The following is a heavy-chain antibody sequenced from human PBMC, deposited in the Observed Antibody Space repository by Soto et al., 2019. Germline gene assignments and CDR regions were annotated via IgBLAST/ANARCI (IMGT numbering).Heavy chain of an antibody. V-gene: IGHV2-5*02. Sequence: QITLKESGPTLVKPTQTLTLTCTVSGFSLMTNGVGVGWFRQPPGKALEWLALIYRDDDKRYRPSLKSRVTITNDSSKNQVVLTMTNVDPVDTATYYCAHTAPSGPYWETFNYWGQGTLVTVSS. CDR3: AHTAPSGPYWETFNY. D-gene: IGHD1-26*01. CDR1: GFSLMTNGVG. CDR2: IYRDDDK. J-gene: IGHJ4*02.